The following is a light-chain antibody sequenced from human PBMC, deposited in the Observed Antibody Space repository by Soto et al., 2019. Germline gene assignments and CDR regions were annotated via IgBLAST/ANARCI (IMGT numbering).Light chain of an antibody. CDR3: SSYRDIRTVV. Sequence: QSALTQPASVSGSPGQSITISCTGSSSDVGDYNYVSWYQQHPGKAPKLMIYGVTNRPLGVSNRFSGSKSGNTASLTISGLQAEDEADYYCSSYRDIRTVVFGGGTKLTVL. CDR1: SSDVGDYNY. CDR2: GVT. J-gene: IGLJ2*01. V-gene: IGLV2-14*01.